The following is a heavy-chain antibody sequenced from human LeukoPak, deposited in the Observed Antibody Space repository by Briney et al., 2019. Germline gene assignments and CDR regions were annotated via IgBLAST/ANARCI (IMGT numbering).Heavy chain of an antibody. Sequence: PGGSLRLSCAASGFTFSSYWMHWVRQAPGKGLVWVSRINNDGSSTSYADSVKGRFTISRDNAKNTLYLQMNSLRAEDTAVYYCARDDGTLTDSDYWGQGTLVSVSS. CDR1: GFTFSSYW. D-gene: IGHD1-20*01. CDR2: INNDGSST. CDR3: ARDDGTLTDSDY. V-gene: IGHV3-74*01. J-gene: IGHJ4*02.